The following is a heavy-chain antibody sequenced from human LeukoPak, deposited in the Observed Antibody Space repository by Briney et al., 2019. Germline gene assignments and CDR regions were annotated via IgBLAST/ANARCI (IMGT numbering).Heavy chain of an antibody. D-gene: IGHD3-10*01. CDR2: INSDGIIT. J-gene: IGHJ4*02. Sequence: GGSLRLSCAASGFSFSSRWVHWVRQAPGKGLVWVSRINSDGIITTYADSVRGRFTISRDNAKNTLYLQMNSLRDEDTAVYYCVRDLGPGDYWGQGTLVTVSA. CDR1: GFSFSSRW. CDR3: VRDLGPGDY. V-gene: IGHV3-74*01.